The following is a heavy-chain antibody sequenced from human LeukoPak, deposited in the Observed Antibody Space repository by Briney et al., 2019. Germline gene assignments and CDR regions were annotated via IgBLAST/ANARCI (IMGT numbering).Heavy chain of an antibody. CDR1: GFTVSSNY. V-gene: IGHV3-53*01. CDR2: IYSGGYT. CDR3: ARTAAGTFFDY. Sequence: GGSPRLSCAVSGFTVSSNYMSWVRQAPGKGLEWVSIIYSGGYTFYADSVKGRFTISRDNSKNTLYLQMNSLRAEDTAVYYCARTAAGTFFDYWGQGTLVTVSS. J-gene: IGHJ4*02. D-gene: IGHD6-13*01.